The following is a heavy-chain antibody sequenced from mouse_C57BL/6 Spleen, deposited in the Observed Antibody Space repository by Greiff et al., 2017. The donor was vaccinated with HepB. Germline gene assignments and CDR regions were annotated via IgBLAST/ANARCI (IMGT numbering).Heavy chain of an antibody. Sequence: EVKLVESGGGLVKPGGSLKLSCAASGFTFSSYTMSWVRQTPEKRLEWVATISGGGGNTYYPDSVKGRFTISRDNAKNTLYLQMSSLRSEDTALYYCARQGYGSPFDYWGQGTTLTVSS. CDR2: ISGGGGNT. CDR1: GFTFSSYT. CDR3: ARQGYGSPFDY. J-gene: IGHJ2*01. D-gene: IGHD1-1*01. V-gene: IGHV5-9*01.